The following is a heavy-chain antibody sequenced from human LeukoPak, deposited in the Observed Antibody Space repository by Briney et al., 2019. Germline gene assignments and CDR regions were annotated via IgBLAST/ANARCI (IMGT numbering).Heavy chain of an antibody. D-gene: IGHD2-21*02. CDR2: ISWDGDST. CDR3: ASQKSGDPLSDH. Sequence: GGSLRLSCAASGLIFDDNAVNWVRKAPGKGLEWVSLISWDGDSTYYADSVKGRFTISRDNSKKSLYLQMNSLRAEDSALYYCASQKSGDPLSDHWSQGTLVTVSS. CDR1: GLIFDDNA. V-gene: IGHV3-43D*04. J-gene: IGHJ4*02.